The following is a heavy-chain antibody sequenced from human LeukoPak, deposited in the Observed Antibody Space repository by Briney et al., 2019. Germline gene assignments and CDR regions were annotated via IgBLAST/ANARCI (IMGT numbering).Heavy chain of an antibody. CDR2: INPNSGGT. CDR3: ARGMGGYDFWYYFDY. J-gene: IGHJ4*02. D-gene: IGHD3-3*01. V-gene: IGHV1-2*02. CDR1: GYTFTGYY. Sequence: GASVKVSCKASGYTFTGYYMHWVRQAPGQGLEWMGWINPNSGGTNYAQKFQGRVTMTRDTSISTAYMELSRLRSDDTAVYYCARGMGGYDFWYYFDYWGQGTLVTVSS.